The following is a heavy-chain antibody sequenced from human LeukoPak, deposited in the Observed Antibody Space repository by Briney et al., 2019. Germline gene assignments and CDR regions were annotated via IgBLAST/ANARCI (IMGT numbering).Heavy chain of an antibody. J-gene: IGHJ4*02. V-gene: IGHV3-23*01. CDR2: ISGSGGST. CDR1: GFTFSSYA. D-gene: IGHD3-22*01. Sequence: GGSLRLSCAASGFTFSSYAMSWVRQAPGKGLEWVSAISGSGGSTYYADSVKGRFTISRDNSKNTLYLQMNSLRAEDTAVYYCSKVRLGTDYYDSSGYYGYWGQGTLVTVSS. CDR3: SKVRLGTDYYDSSGYYGY.